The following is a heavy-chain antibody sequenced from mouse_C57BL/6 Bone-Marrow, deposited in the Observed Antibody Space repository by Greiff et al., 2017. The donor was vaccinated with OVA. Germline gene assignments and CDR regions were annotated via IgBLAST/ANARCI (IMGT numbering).Heavy chain of an antibody. CDR1: GYTFTSYW. D-gene: IGHD1-1*01. Sequence: VQLQPPGAELVKPGASVKMSCKASGYTFTSYWITWVKQRPGQGLEWIGDIYPGSGSTNYNEKLKSKATLTVDTSSSTTYMQLSSLTSEDSAVYYCARTDLRAMDYWGQGTSVTVSA. V-gene: IGHV1-55*01. J-gene: IGHJ4*01. CDR3: ARTDLRAMDY. CDR2: IYPGSGST.